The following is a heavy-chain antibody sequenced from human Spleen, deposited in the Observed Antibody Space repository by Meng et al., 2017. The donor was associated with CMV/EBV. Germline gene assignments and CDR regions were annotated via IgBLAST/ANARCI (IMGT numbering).Heavy chain of an antibody. Sequence: SETLSLTCAVYGGSFSGYYWSWIRQPPGKGLEWIGEINHSGSTNYNPSLKSRVTISVDTSKNQFSLKLTSVTAADTAMYYCARKSPYWYFDLWGRGTLVTVSS. CDR1: GGSFSGYY. J-gene: IGHJ2*01. CDR2: INHSGST. V-gene: IGHV4-34*01. CDR3: ARKSPYWYFDL.